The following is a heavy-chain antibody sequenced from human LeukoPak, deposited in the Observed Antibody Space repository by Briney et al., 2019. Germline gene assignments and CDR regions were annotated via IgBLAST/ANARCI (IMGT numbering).Heavy chain of an antibody. CDR3: ARELVGKYYYDSSGYYPPDY. D-gene: IGHD3-22*01. Sequence: PGGSLRLSCAASGFTFSSYSMNWVRQAPGKGLEWVSSISSSSSNIYYADSVKGRFTISRDNAKNSLYLQMNSLRAEDTAVYYCARELVGKYYYDSSGYYPPDYWGQGTLVTVSS. J-gene: IGHJ4*02. CDR2: ISSSSSNI. V-gene: IGHV3-21*01. CDR1: GFTFSSYS.